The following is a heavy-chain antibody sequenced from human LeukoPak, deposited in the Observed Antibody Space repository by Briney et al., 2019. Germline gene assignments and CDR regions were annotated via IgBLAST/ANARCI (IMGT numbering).Heavy chain of an antibody. Sequence: PSETLSLTCAVYGGSFSGYYWSWIRQPTGKGLEWIGEINHSGSTNYNPSLKSRVTISVDTSKNQFSLKLSSVTAADTDVYYCARGLPFDPWGQGTLVTVSS. CDR3: ARGLPFDP. J-gene: IGHJ5*02. CDR1: GGSFSGYY. CDR2: INHSGST. V-gene: IGHV4-34*01.